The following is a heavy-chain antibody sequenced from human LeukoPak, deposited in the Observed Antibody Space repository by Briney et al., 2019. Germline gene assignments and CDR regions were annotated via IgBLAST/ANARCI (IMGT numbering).Heavy chain of an antibody. Sequence: GGSLRLSCAASGFTFSSYSMNWVRQAPGKGLDWVAVISNDGSKKYYADSVKGRFTISRDNSKNTLSLQVSSLRTEDTAVYYCAKDRYSYAFEYSDSWGQGTLVTVSS. V-gene: IGHV3-30*18. CDR3: AKDRYSYAFEYSDS. CDR1: GFTFSSYS. CDR2: ISNDGSKK. D-gene: IGHD5-18*01. J-gene: IGHJ4*02.